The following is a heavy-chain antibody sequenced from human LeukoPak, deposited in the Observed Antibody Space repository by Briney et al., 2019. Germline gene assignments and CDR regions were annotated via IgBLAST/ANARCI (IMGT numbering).Heavy chain of an antibody. D-gene: IGHD4-17*01. CDR1: GFTFSSYA. Sequence: PGGSLRLSCAASGFTFSSYAMHWVRQAPGKGLEYVSAISSNGGSTYYANSVKGRFTISRDNSKNTLYLQMGSLRAEDMAVYYCARGYGDYAGDFDYWGQGTLVTVSS. J-gene: IGHJ4*02. V-gene: IGHV3-64*01. CDR2: ISSNGGST. CDR3: ARGYGDYAGDFDY.